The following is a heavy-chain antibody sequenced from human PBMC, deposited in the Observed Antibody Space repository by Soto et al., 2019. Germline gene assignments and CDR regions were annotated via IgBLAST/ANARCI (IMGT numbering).Heavy chain of an antibody. CDR3: ASYTRITGKDWFDP. J-gene: IGHJ5*02. CDR1: GGSISSYY. Sequence: SETLSLTCTVSGGSISSYYWSWIRQPPGKGLEWIGCIYYSGSTNYNPSLKSRVTISVDTSKNQFSLKLSSVTAADTAVYYCASYTRITGKDWFDPWGQGTLVTVSS. CDR2: IYYSGST. D-gene: IGHD1-20*01. V-gene: IGHV4-59*08.